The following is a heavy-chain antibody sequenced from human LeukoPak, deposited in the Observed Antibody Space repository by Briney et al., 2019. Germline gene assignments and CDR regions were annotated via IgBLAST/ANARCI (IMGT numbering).Heavy chain of an antibody. D-gene: IGHD6-6*01. Sequence: PGGPLRLSCSASGFTFTTYGMNWVRQAPGKGLEWVSGIGGSGTRTYYADSVKGRFTISRDNAKNSLYLQMNSLRAEDTAVYYCAREGYSSSSAYYYYYMDVWGKGTTVTVSS. CDR1: GFTFTTYG. CDR2: IGGSGTRT. J-gene: IGHJ6*03. CDR3: AREGYSSSSAYYYYYMDV. V-gene: IGHV3-48*01.